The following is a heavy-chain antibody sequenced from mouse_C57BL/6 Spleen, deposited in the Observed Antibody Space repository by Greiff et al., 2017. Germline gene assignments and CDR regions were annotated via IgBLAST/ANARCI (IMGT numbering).Heavy chain of an antibody. J-gene: IGHJ1*03. CDR2: IYPGSGST. Sequence: QVQLQQPGAELVKPGASVKMSCKASGYTFTSYWITWVKQRPGQGLEWIGDIYPGSGSTNYNEKFKSKATLTVDTSSSTAYMQRSSLTSEDSAVYYCAREYYGSCPWYFDVWGTGTTVTVSS. CDR1: GYTFTSYW. CDR3: AREYYGSCPWYFDV. V-gene: IGHV1-55*01. D-gene: IGHD1-1*01.